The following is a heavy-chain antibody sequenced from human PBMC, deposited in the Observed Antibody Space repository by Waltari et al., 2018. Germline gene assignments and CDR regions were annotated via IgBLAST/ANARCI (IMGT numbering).Heavy chain of an antibody. CDR3: AKVGGIAAAEFQFDF. V-gene: IGHV3-23*01. CDR1: GFNFIRYA. J-gene: IGHJ4*02. D-gene: IGHD6-13*01. Sequence: EVQLLESGGGLVQAGGSLGISCAASGFNFIRYAMSWVRQAPGKGLEWVLSISGPGVTTVSADSVKGRFSISRDNSKNTLYLQSNGLRADDTAVYYCAKVGGIAAAEFQFDFWGRGTLVTVSS. CDR2: ISGPGVTT.